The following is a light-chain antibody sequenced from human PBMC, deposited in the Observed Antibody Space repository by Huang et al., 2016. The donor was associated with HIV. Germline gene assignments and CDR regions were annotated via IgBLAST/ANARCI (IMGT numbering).Light chain of an antibody. CDR2: GAS. CDR1: QSVATN. V-gene: IGKV3-15*01. Sequence: EIIMTQSPATLSLSPGEGASLSCRANQSVATNLAGYLLRPGQSPRILIFGASTRASGLPGRFSGSGSGTQFTLTVSGLQSEDFAVYYCQQYHNWPYTFGQGTKLEI. CDR3: QQYHNWPYT. J-gene: IGKJ2*01.